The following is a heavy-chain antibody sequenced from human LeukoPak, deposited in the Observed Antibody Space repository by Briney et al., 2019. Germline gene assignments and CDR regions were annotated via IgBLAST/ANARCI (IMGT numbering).Heavy chain of an antibody. D-gene: IGHD4-17*01. J-gene: IGHJ3*02. CDR2: ISSSSSYI. Sequence: GGSLRLSCAASGFTFSSYSMNWVRQAPGKGLEWVSSISSSSSYIYYADSVKGRFTISRDNAKNSLYLQMNSLRAEDTAVYYCAREGYGDYGEAFDIWGQGTMVTVSS. CDR3: AREGYGDYGEAFDI. CDR1: GFTFSSYS. V-gene: IGHV3-21*01.